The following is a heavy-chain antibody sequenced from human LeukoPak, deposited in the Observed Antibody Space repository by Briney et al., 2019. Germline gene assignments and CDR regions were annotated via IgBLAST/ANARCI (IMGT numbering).Heavy chain of an antibody. CDR3: ARVGNIPEVWDFDY. V-gene: IGHV3-21*01. CDR2: ISSSSSYI. CDR1: GFTFSSYS. J-gene: IGHJ4*02. Sequence: GGSLRLSCAASGFTFSSYSMSWVRQAPGKGLEWVSSISSSSSYIYYADSVKGRFTISRDNAKNSLYLQMNSLRAEDTAVYYCARVGNIPEVWDFDYWGQGTLVTVSS. D-gene: IGHD1-14*01.